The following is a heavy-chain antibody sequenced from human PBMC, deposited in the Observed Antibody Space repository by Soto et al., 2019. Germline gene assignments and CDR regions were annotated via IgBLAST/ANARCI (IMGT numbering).Heavy chain of an antibody. J-gene: IGHJ4*02. CDR1: GGSFSGYY. CDR2: INHSGST. V-gene: IGHV4-34*01. Sequence: QVQLQQWGAGLLKPSETLSLTCAVYGGSFSGYYWSWIRQPPGKGLEWIGEINHSGSTNYNPSLKSRVTISVDTSKNQFSLKLSSVTAADTAVYSCARGGGWYAHDYWGQGTLVIVSS. CDR3: ARGGGWYAHDY. D-gene: IGHD6-19*01.